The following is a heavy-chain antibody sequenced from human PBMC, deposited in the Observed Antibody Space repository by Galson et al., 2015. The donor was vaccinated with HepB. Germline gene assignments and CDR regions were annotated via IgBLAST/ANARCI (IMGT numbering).Heavy chain of an antibody. CDR3: ARDQGYCSSTSCYKTGPLDY. Sequence: SLRLSCAASGFTFSSYATSWVRQAPGKGLEWVSAISGSGGSTYYADSVKGRFTISRDNAKNSLYLQMNSLRAEDTAVYYCARDQGYCSSTSCYKTGPLDYWGQGTLVTVSS. V-gene: IGHV3-23*01. J-gene: IGHJ4*02. CDR1: GFTFSSYA. D-gene: IGHD2-2*02. CDR2: ISGSGGST.